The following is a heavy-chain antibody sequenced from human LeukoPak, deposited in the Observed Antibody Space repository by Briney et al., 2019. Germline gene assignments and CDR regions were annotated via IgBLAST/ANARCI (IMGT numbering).Heavy chain of an antibody. CDR2: ISSSSSTI. CDR1: AFTFSIYS. Sequence: PWGSLRLSCAASAFTFSIYSMNWVRQAPGKGLEWVSYISSSSSTIHYADSVKGRFTISRDNAKNSLYLQMNSLRDEDTAVYYCARLAAAGTGEDYWGQGTLITVSS. J-gene: IGHJ4*02. V-gene: IGHV3-48*02. D-gene: IGHD6-13*01. CDR3: ARLAAAGTGEDY.